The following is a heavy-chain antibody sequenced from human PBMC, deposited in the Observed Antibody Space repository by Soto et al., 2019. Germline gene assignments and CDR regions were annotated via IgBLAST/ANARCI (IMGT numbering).Heavy chain of an antibody. CDR3: ARGDCSGGSCYEFYY. V-gene: IGHV4-31*03. CDR1: GGSISTGGYF. J-gene: IGHJ4*02. CDR2: IYYSEST. D-gene: IGHD2-15*01. Sequence: SETLSVTCTASGGSISTGGYFSSWIRQHPGKGLELIGYIYYSESTYYNPSLKSRVTISVDTYKNQFSLKLSSVTAADKAVYYSARGDCSGGSCYEFYYRAQRALVPVS.